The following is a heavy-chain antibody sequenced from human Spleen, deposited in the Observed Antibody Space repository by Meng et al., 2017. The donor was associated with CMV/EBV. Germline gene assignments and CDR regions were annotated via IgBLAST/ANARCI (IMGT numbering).Heavy chain of an antibody. V-gene: IGHV3-64*02. CDR1: GFTFSSYA. Sequence: GESLKISCAASGFTFSSYAMHWVRQAPGKGLEYVSAISSNGGSTYYADSVKGRFTISRDNSKNTLFLQMDSLRAEDTAVYYCARSWQGRFDYWGQGTLVTVSS. CDR2: ISSNGGST. CDR3: ARSWQGRFDY. J-gene: IGHJ4*02. D-gene: IGHD3-10*01.